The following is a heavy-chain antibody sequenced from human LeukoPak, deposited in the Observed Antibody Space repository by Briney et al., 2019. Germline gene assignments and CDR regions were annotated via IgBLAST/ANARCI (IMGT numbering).Heavy chain of an antibody. J-gene: IGHJ4*02. CDR1: GYTFTSYD. CDR2: MSPNSGNT. V-gene: IGHV1-8*01. Sequence: ASVKVSCEASGYTFTSYDINWMRQATGQGLEWMGWMSPNSGNTGYAQKFQGRVTMTRDTSTGTACLELSSLRSEDSAVYYCVRTPPNWGADFWGQGTLVTVSS. CDR3: VRTPPNWGADF. D-gene: IGHD7-27*01.